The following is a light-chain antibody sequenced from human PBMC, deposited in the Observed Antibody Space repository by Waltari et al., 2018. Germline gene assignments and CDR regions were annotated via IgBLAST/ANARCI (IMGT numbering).Light chain of an antibody. CDR2: TIN. J-gene: IGLJ2*01. CDR1: YSNIGGTA. Sequence: QSVLTQPPSVSGTPGQRVTISCSGSYSNIGGTAVNWYQQLPAAAPKLLIYTINHRPCGVSDRFSGSQSGSSASLAISWLVSEDEADYYCATWDDSVNALIFGGGTKLTVL. CDR3: ATWDDSVNALI. V-gene: IGLV1-44*01.